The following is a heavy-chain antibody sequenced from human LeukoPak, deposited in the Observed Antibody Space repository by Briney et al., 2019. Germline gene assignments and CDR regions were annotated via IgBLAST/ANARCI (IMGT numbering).Heavy chain of an antibody. V-gene: IGHV4-39*01. D-gene: IGHD3-22*01. J-gene: IGHJ4*02. CDR3: ARVRRRYYDSSGLYYFDY. CDR2: IYHSGST. Sequence: SSETLSLTCTVSGGSISVSSYYWAWIRQPPGKGLEWIGSIYHSGSTYYKPSLKSRVTISVGTSKNQFSLKLISVTAADTAVYYCARVRRRYYDSSGLYYFDYWGQGTLVTVSS. CDR1: GGSISVSSYY.